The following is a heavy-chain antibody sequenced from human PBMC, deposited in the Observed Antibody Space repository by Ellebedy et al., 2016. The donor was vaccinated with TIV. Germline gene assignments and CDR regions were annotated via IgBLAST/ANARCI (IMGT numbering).Heavy chain of an antibody. CDR2: TYSDGRT. CDR1: GFTVSSNY. CDR3: ATDGSYGDFRSPAHAFVI. D-gene: IGHD4-17*01. V-gene: IGHV3-53*01. Sequence: GGSLRLSCAVSGFTVSSNYMSWVRQAPGKGLEWVSVTYSDGRTYYGDSVKGRFTISRDNSKNTLHLQMNSLRADDTAVYYCATDGSYGDFRSPAHAFVIWGQGTVVTVSS. J-gene: IGHJ3*02.